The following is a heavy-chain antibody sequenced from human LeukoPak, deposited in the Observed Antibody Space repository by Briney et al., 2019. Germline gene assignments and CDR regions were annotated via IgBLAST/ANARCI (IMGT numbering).Heavy chain of an antibody. V-gene: IGHV4-38-2*02. CDR1: GYSISSGYY. CDR2: IYHSGST. D-gene: IGHD2-15*01. Sequence: SETLSLTCTVSGYSISSGYYWGWIRQPPGKGLEWIGSIYHSGSTYYNPSLKSRVTISVDTSKNQFSLKLSSVTAADTAVYYCARGRVVVAAFRWGQGTLVTVSS. CDR3: ARGRVVVAAFR. J-gene: IGHJ4*02.